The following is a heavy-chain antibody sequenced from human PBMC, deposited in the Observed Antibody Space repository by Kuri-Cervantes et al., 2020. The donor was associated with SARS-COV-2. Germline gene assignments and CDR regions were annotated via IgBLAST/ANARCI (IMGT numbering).Heavy chain of an antibody. CDR1: GFTFSRYA. J-gene: IGHJ6*02. CDR3: ARDPVVVAAADWDGMDV. CDR2: IRGGGYTT. D-gene: IGHD2-15*01. Sequence: GESLKISCAPSGFTFSRYAMIWVRQAPGKGLEWISAIRGGGYTTYYADSVKGRFTISRDNFKNTLYLQMNSLRAEDTAVYYCARDPVVVAAADWDGMDVWGQGTTVTVSS. V-gene: IGHV3-23*01.